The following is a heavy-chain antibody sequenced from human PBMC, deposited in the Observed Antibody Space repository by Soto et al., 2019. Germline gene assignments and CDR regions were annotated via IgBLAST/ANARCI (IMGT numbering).Heavy chain of an antibody. V-gene: IGHV1-18*01. CDR2: IGAYNGNT. CDR1: GYTFTSYG. D-gene: IGHD3-10*01. CDR3: ARGVEGLLWFGELTGPFDY. J-gene: IGHJ4*02. Sequence: PGASVKVSCKASGYTFTSYGISWVRQAPGQGLEWMGWIGAYNGNTNYAQKLQGRVTMTTDTSTSTAYMELRSLRSDDTAVYYCARGVEGLLWFGELTGPFDYWGQGTLVTVS.